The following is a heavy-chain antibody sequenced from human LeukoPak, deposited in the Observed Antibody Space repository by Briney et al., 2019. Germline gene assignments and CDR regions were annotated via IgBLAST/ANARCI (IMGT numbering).Heavy chain of an antibody. CDR2: IYYTGST. D-gene: IGHD2-21*01. Sequence: SETLSLTCTVSGGSISSGGYYWSWIRQHPGKGLEWIAYIYYTGSTYYNPSLKSRLTTSVDRSKNQFSLRLSSMTAADTAVYYCARVPSVIDAFDIWGQGTMVTVSS. CDR3: ARVPSVIDAFDI. V-gene: IGHV4-31*03. J-gene: IGHJ3*02. CDR1: GGSISSGGYY.